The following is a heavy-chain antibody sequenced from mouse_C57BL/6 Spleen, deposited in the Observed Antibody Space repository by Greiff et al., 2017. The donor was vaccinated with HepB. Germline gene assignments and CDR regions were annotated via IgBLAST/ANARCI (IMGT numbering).Heavy chain of an antibody. CDR2: IDPSDSYT. CDR3: ARRITTVVARYYFDY. V-gene: IGHV1-69*01. D-gene: IGHD1-1*01. Sequence: QVQLQQPGAELVMPGASVKLSCKASGYTFTSYWMHWVKQRPGQGLEWIGEIDPSDSYTNYNQKFKGKSTLTVDKSSSTAYMQLSSLTSEDSAVYYCARRITTVVARYYFDYWGQGTTLTVSS. J-gene: IGHJ2*01. CDR1: GYTFTSYW.